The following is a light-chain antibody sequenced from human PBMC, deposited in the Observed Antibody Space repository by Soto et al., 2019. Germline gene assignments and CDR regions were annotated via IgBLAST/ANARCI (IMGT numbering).Light chain of an antibody. CDR2: EVS. CDR3: NSYRSGSTYV. J-gene: IGLJ1*01. V-gene: IGLV2-14*01. CDR1: SSDVGGYNY. Sequence: QSALTQPASVSGSPGQSITISCTGTSSDVGGYNYVSWYQQHPGKAPKLMIYEVSNRPSGVSNRFSGSKSGNTASLTISGLQAEDEVDYYCNSYRSGSTYVVGTGTKLTVL.